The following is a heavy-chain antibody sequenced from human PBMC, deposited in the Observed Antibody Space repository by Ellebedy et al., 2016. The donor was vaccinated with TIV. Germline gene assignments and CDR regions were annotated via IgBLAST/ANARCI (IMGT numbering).Heavy chain of an antibody. J-gene: IGHJ3*02. D-gene: IGHD3-10*02. Sequence: GESLKISXTTSGFTFGDYAMSWFRQAPGKGLEWLGFIRSKGYGGTTEYAASVKGRFTISRDVSKSIAYLEMSSLKTEDTAVYYCTRDPSLVLGEFLAFDIWGQGTTVTVSS. CDR3: TRDPSLVLGEFLAFDI. V-gene: IGHV3-49*03. CDR1: GFTFGDYA. CDR2: IRSKGYGGTT.